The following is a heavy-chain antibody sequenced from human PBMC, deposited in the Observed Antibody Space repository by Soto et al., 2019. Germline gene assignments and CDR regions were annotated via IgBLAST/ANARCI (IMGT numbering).Heavy chain of an antibody. J-gene: IGHJ5*02. CDR1: GGSISSYY. D-gene: IGHD3-10*01. CDR2: IYYSGST. Sequence: SETLSLTCTVSGGSISSYYWSWIRQPPGKGLEWIGDIYYSGSTNYNPSLKSRVTISVDTSKNQFSLKLSSVTAADTAVYFCARGRVTMIRGVVGIYNWFDPWGQGTLVTVSS. CDR3: ARGRVTMIRGVVGIYNWFDP. V-gene: IGHV4-59*12.